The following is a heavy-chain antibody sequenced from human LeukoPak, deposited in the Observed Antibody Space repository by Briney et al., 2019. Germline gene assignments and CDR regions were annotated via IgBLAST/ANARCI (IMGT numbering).Heavy chain of an antibody. CDR2: IIPIFGTA. CDR1: GGTFSSYA. Sequence: SVKVSCKASGGTFSSYAISWVRQAPGQGLEWMGGIIPIFGTANYAQKFQGRVTITADESTSTAYMELSSLRSEDTAVYYCARAGYDSRGYYYYYYGMAVWGQGPTVPVPS. J-gene: IGHJ6*02. CDR3: ARAGYDSRGYYYYYYGMAV. V-gene: IGHV1-69*13. D-gene: IGHD3-22*01.